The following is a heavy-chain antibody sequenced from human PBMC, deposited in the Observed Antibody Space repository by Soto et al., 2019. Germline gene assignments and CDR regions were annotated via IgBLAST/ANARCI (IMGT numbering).Heavy chain of an antibody. D-gene: IGHD4-4*01. V-gene: IGHV3-9*01. CDR3: AKGPSVADNYLPQ. CDR1: GFTFDDYA. CDR2: ISWNSGSI. J-gene: IGHJ4*02. Sequence: GGSLRLSCAASGFTFDDYAMHWVRQAPGKGLEWVSGISWNSGSIGYADSVKGRFTISRDNAKNSLYLQMNSLRAEDTALYYCAKGPSVADNYLPQWGQGTLVTVSS.